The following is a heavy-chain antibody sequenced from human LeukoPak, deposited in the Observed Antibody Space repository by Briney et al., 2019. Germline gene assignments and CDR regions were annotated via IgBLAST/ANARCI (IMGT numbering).Heavy chain of an antibody. J-gene: IGHJ4*02. D-gene: IGHD3-9*01. CDR2: ISYDGSNK. V-gene: IGHV3-30*18. CDR1: GFTFSSYG. Sequence: GGSLRLSCAASGFTFSSYGMHWVRQAPGRGLEWVAVISYDGSNKYYADSVKGRFTISRDNSKNTLYLQMNSLRAEDTAVYYCAKERVLRYFDAPDYWGQGTLVTVSS. CDR3: AKERVLRYFDAPDY.